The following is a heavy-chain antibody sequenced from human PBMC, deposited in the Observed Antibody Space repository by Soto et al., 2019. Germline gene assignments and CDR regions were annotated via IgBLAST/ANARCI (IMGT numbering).Heavy chain of an antibody. D-gene: IGHD3-10*01. CDR1: GFTFSNYG. Sequence: QVQLVESGGGVVQPGRSLRLSCAASGFTFSNYGIHWVRQAPGKGLEWVAIIWYDGSNKYYADSVEGRFTISRDNSKNTLYLQMNSLRAEDTAVYYCASMRSYRGSGVDPIDYWGQGTLVTVSS. CDR3: ASMRSYRGSGVDPIDY. CDR2: IWYDGSNK. J-gene: IGHJ4*02. V-gene: IGHV3-33*01.